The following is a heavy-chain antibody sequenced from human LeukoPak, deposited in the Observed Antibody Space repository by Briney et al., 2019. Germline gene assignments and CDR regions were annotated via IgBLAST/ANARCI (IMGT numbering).Heavy chain of an antibody. Sequence: ASVKVSCKASGYTFTDYYMHWVRQAPGQGLEWMGRIKPNSGGTNYGQKFQGRVTMTRDTSISIAYMELSNLRSDDTAVYYCASMGYYYYHFDYWGQGTLVTVSS. V-gene: IGHV1-2*06. J-gene: IGHJ4*02. CDR3: ASMGYYYYHFDY. CDR1: GYTFTDYY. CDR2: IKPNSGGT. D-gene: IGHD3-22*01.